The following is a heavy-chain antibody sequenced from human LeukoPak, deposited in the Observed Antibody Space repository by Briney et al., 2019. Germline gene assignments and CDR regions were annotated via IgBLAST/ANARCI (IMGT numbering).Heavy chain of an antibody. Sequence: ASVKVSCKASGYTFTSYDINWVRQATGQGLEWMGWMNPNSGNKGYAQKFQGRVTMTRNTSISTAYMELSSLRSEDTAVYYCARYVRGGIWGSYRTADYWGQGTLVTVSS. J-gene: IGHJ4*02. CDR1: GYTFTSYD. V-gene: IGHV1-8*01. CDR3: ARYVRGGIWGSYRTADY. D-gene: IGHD3-16*02. CDR2: MNPNSGNK.